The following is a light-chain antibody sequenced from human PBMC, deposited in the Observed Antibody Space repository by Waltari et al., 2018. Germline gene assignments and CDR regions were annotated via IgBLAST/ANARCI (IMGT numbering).Light chain of an antibody. J-gene: IGLJ3*02. CDR1: SRDVGGYNY. CDR2: EVS. Sequence: QSALTQPASVSGSPGQSITISCTGTSRDVGGYNYVPWYQHHPGKAPKLMIYEVSNRPSGVSNRFSGSKSGNTASLTISGLQAEDEADYYCSSYTSSSTLVFGGGTKLTVL. V-gene: IGLV2-14*01. CDR3: SSYTSSSTLV.